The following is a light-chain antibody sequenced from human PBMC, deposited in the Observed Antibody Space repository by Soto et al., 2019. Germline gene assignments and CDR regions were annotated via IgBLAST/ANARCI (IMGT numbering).Light chain of an antibody. V-gene: IGLV1-51*01. Sequence: QSVLTQPPSVSAAPGHRVTISCSGSSSNIENNFVSWYQQLPGTAPKLLIYDNYKRPSGIPDRFSGSKSGTSATLGITGLHTGEQAHYPSGSWDRSLSSYVFGTGTKVTV. CDR2: DNY. CDR3: GSWDRSLSSYV. CDR1: SSNIENNF. J-gene: IGLJ1*01.